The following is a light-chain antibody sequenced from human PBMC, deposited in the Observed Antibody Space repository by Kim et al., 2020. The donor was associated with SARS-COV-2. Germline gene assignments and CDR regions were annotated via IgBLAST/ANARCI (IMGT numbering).Light chain of an antibody. Sequence: ASVKLTCTRSSGNQNYAIARHQQKPEKGPRYLMKLNSDGSHNKGDGIPDRFSGSSSGTERYLTISSLQSEDEADYYCQTWGTGIRVFGGGTQLTVL. CDR2: LNSDGSH. J-gene: IGLJ2*01. CDR3: QTWGTGIRV. CDR1: SGNQNYA. V-gene: IGLV4-69*01.